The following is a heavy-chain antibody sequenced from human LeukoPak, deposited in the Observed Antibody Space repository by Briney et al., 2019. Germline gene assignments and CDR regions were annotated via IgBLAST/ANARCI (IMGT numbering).Heavy chain of an antibody. D-gene: IGHD6-13*01. CDR3: ATTPREYSSTWYYFDY. Sequence: KPSETLSLTCAVYGESFSGYYWSWIRNPPGQGLEWIGEINHSGSTSYNPSLKSRVTMSVDTSKKQFSLNLSSVTAADTAVYYCATTPREYSSTWYYFDYWGQGILVTVSS. CDR1: GESFSGYY. J-gene: IGHJ4*02. V-gene: IGHV4-34*01. CDR2: INHSGST.